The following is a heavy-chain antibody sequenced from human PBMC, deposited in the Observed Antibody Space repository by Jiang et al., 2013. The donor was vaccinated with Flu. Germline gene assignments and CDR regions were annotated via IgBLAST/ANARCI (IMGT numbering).Heavy chain of an antibody. CDR3: ARVASQSTPVVPAAILVRWLDP. J-gene: IGHJ5*02. Sequence: PGLVKPSGTLSLTCAVSGGSISSSNRWSWVRQPPGKGLEWIGEIYHSGSTNYNPSLKSRVTISVDKSKNQFSLKLSSVTAADTAVYYCARVASQSTPVVPAAILVRWLDPWGQGTLVTVSS. V-gene: IGHV4-4*02. CDR2: IYHSGST. CDR1: GGSISSSNR. D-gene: IGHD2-2*01.